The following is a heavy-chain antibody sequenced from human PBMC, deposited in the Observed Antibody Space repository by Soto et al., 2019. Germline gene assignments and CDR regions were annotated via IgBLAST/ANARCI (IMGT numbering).Heavy chain of an antibody. V-gene: IGHV3-30*18. CDR3: AKDRNAHDPPFDY. CDR2: VSYDGTYE. J-gene: IGHJ4*02. Sequence: GGSLRLSCTASGFTFSTYGMHWVRQTPGKGLEWVALVSYDGTYEYYEDSVKGRFTISRDNSKNTLYLQMNSLRAEDTAMYYCAKDRNAHDPPFDYWGQGTLVTVSS. CDR1: GFTFSTYG.